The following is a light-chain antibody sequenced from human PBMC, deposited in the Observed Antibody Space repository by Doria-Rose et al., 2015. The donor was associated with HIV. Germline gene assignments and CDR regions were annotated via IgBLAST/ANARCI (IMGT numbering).Light chain of an antibody. CDR1: QGISRY. J-gene: IGKJ1*01. V-gene: IGKV1-9*01. CDR3: QQFDSFPRT. Sequence: DIQVTQSPSFLSAFVGVRVTITCRASQGISRYLAWYQQKPGKAPTLLIFGASTLHSGVPSRLSGSGSGTEFTLTISSLQPEDFATYYCQQFDSFPRTFGQGTKVELK. CDR2: GAS.